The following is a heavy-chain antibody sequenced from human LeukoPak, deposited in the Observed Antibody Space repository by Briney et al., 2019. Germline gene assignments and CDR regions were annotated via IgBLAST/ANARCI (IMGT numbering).Heavy chain of an antibody. D-gene: IGHD3-10*01. CDR1: GYTLTELS. J-gene: IGHJ4*02. V-gene: IGHV1-24*01. CDR3: ATGLYYGSGSSDY. CDR2: FDPEDGET. Sequence: ASVKVSCTVSGYTLTELSMHWVRQAPGKGLEWMGGFDPEDGETIYAQKFQGRVTMTEDTSTDTAYMELSSLRSVDTAVYYCATGLYYGSGSSDYWAQGTLVTVSS.